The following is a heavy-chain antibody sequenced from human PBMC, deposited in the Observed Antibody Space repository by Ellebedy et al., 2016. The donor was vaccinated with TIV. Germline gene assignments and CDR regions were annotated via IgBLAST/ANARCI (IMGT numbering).Heavy chain of an antibody. CDR3: ARARDNWNLI. V-gene: IGHV4-59*01. D-gene: IGHD1-1*01. CDR1: GDSISSYY. Sequence: MPSETLSLTCSVSGDSISSYYWSWIRQPPGKGLEWIGYMYYSGSTNYNPSLKSRVTISVDTSKNQFSLKLSSVTAADTAVYYCARARDNWNLIWGQGTTVTVSS. J-gene: IGHJ6*02. CDR2: MYYSGST.